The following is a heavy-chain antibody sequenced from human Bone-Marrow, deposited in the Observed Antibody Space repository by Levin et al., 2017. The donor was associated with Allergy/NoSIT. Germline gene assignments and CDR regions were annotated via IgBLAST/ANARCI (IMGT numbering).Heavy chain of an antibody. Sequence: PGGSLRLSCAASGFTFSSYGMHWVRQAPGKGLEWVAVISYDGSNKYYADSVKGRFTISRDNSKNTLYLQMNSLRAEDTAVYYCAKDGYYYGAGSPWYFDYWGQGTLVTVSS. CDR3: AKDGYYYGAGSPWYFDY. D-gene: IGHD3-10*01. CDR2: ISYDGSNK. J-gene: IGHJ4*02. CDR1: GFTFSSYG. V-gene: IGHV3-30*18.